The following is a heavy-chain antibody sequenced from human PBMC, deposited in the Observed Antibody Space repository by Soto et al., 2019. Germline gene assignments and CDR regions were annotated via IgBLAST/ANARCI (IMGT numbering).Heavy chain of an antibody. Sequence: PGESLKISCKGSGYSFTSYWISWVRQMPGKGLEWMGRIDPSDSYTNYSPSFQGHVTISADKSISTAYLQWSSLKASDTAMYYCARRNVGSKAFAPWGQETLVTVSS. CDR2: IDPSDSYT. D-gene: IGHD3-16*01. CDR3: ARRNVGSKAFAP. V-gene: IGHV5-10-1*01. CDR1: GYSFTSYW. J-gene: IGHJ5*02.